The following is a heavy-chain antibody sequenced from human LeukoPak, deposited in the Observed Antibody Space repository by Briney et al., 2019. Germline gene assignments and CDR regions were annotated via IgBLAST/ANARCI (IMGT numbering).Heavy chain of an antibody. D-gene: IGHD3-22*01. J-gene: IGHJ3*02. CDR3: ARAGIVGRAFDI. CDR2: IHTSGNT. V-gene: IGHV4-4*07. CDR1: GVSISTYY. Sequence: SETLSLTCTVSGVSISTYYWSWLRQPAGKGLEWIGRIHTSGNTNHNPSLKSRVTISVDTSKNQLSLNLSSLTAADTAVYYCARAGIVGRAFDIWGQGTMVTVSS.